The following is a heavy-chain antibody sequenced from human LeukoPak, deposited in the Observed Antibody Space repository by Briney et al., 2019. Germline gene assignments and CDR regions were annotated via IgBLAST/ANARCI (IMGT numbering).Heavy chain of an antibody. Sequence: ASVTVSFKASGYTFTSYGISWVRQAPGQGVEWMGWISAYNGNTNYAQKLQGRVTMTTDTSTSTAYMELRSLRSDDTAVYYCARDPGRYYYGMDVWGQGTTVTVSS. CDR2: ISAYNGNT. CDR1: GYTFTSYG. CDR3: ARDPGRYYYGMDV. J-gene: IGHJ6*02. V-gene: IGHV1-18*01.